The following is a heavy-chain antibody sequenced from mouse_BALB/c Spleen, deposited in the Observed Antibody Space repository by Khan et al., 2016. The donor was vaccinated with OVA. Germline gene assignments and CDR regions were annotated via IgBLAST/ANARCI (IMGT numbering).Heavy chain of an antibody. CDR1: GFTLRSYV. J-gene: IGHJ2*01. V-gene: IGHV5-6-5*01. Sequence: VQLKESGGDSVKPGGSLKLSCAVSGFTLRSYVMSWIRQTPEKRLEWVASISSGGSTYYTDSVKGRFTISRDNARNVVYLQMSSLRSEDMAMYYCAREAYRYDEYYFDYWGQGTTLTVSS. CDR3: AREAYRYDEYYFDY. CDR2: ISSGGST. D-gene: IGHD2-14*01.